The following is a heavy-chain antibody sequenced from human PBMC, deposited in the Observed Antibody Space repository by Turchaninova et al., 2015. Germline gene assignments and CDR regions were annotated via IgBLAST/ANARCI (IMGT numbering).Heavy chain of an antibody. CDR3: ARGPEIYYDNSVTPNFDF. CDR2: INPDSGGK. Sequence: QVQLGQPGSAVQKPGPSVKVSCKACGYLFPAYYMYWVPQAPGKGLEGMGWINPDSGGKNRAQKFQGRVTMTRDTSISTAYMELSRLRSDDTAVYYCARGPEIYYDNSVTPNFDFWGQGTLVTVSS. CDR1: GYLFPAYY. V-gene: IGHV1-2*02. J-gene: IGHJ4*02. D-gene: IGHD3-16*01.